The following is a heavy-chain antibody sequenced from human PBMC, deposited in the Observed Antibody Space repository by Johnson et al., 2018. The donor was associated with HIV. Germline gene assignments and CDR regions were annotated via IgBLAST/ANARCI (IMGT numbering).Heavy chain of an antibody. Sequence: QVQLVESGGGVVQPGRSLRLSCTASAFTFSSYAMHWVRQAPGKGLEWVAVISYDGSNKYYADSVKGRFIISRDNAKNSLYLQMNSLRAEDTAVYYCARDPSYDMAHTDGFDIWGQGTMVTVSS. D-gene: IGHD3-22*01. CDR3: ARDPSYDMAHTDGFDI. CDR1: AFTFSSYA. J-gene: IGHJ3*02. V-gene: IGHV3-30*04. CDR2: ISYDGSNK.